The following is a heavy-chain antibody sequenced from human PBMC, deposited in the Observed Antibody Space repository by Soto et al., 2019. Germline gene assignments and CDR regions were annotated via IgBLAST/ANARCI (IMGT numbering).Heavy chain of an antibody. CDR3: ARGFLEWLSHPYYGMDV. V-gene: IGHV4-31*03. CDR2: IYYSGSAYYNPSVST. CDR1: GGSISSGGYY. Sequence: QVQLQESGPGLVEPSQTLSLTCTVSGGSISSGGYYWSWIRQHPGKGLECIGYIYYSGSAYYNPSVSTFYNPSLERRVTISVDTSQNQFCLKLNSVTAADTALYFCARGFLEWLSHPYYGMDVW. J-gene: IGHJ6*01. D-gene: IGHD3-3*01.